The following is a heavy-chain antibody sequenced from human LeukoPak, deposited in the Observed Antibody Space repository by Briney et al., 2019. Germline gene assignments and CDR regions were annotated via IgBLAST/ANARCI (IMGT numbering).Heavy chain of an antibody. CDR1: GFTFSSYA. CDR2: ISYDGSNK. J-gene: IGHJ3*02. D-gene: IGHD6-13*01. V-gene: IGHV3-30*04. CDR3: ARAKLPYSSSWYFDI. Sequence: PGGSLRLSCAASGFTFSSYAMHWVRQAPGKGLEWVAVISYDGSNKYYADSVKGRFTISRDNSKNTLYLQMNSLRAEDTAVYYCARAKLPYSSSWYFDIWGQGTMVTISS.